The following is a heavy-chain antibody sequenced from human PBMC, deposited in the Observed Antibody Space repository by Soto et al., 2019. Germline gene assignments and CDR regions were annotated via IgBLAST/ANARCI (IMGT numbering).Heavy chain of an antibody. J-gene: IGHJ6*03. D-gene: IGHD6-13*01. CDR1: GFTFSSYS. V-gene: IGHV3-21*01. CDR2: ISSSSSYI. CDR3: ARGSFTAVPYSSSWHDPTYYMDV. Sequence: GGSLRLSCAASGFTFSSYSMNWVRQAPGKGLEWVSSISSSSSYIYYADSVKGRFTISRDNAKNSLYLQMNSLRAEDTAVYYCARGSFTAVPYSSSWHDPTYYMDVWGKGTTVTVSS.